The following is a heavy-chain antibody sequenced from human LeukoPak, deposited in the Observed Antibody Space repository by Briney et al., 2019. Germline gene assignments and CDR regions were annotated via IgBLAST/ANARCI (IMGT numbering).Heavy chain of an antibody. V-gene: IGHV4-34*01. CDR2: INHSGST. CDR1: GGSFSGYY. Sequence: SETLSLTCAVYGGSFSGYYWSWIRQPPGKELEWIGEINHSGSTNYNPSLKSRVTISVDTSKNQFSLKLSSVTAADTAVYYCASAYYDYVWGSYRSKHYYFDYWGQGTLVTVSS. CDR3: ASAYYDYVWGSYRSKHYYFDY. D-gene: IGHD3-16*02. J-gene: IGHJ4*02.